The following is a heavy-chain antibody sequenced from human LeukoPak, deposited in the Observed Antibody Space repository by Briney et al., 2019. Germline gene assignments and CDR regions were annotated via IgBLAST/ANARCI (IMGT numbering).Heavy chain of an antibody. CDR3: ARDRARSAMAREFQH. CDR2: ISAYNGHT. D-gene: IGHD2-2*01. CDR1: GYXFTSYG. Sequence: ASVKVSCKSPGYXFTSYGFIWVRQAPGQGLEWMGWISAYNGHTEYAQKFQGRVTMTTDTSTSTAYMELRSLRSDDTAVYFCARDRARSAMAREFQHWGQGTQVTVSS. J-gene: IGHJ1*01. V-gene: IGHV1-18*01.